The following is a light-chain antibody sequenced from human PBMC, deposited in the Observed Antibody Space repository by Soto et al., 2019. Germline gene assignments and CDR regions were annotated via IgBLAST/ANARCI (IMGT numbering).Light chain of an antibody. CDR2: AAS. J-gene: IGKJ5*01. CDR3: QQSYSIPIT. Sequence: DIQMTQSPSSLSASVGDRVTITCRASQSISTYLYWYQQKPGKAPKLLIYAASSLQSGVPSRVSGSGSGTDFTLTISSLQPEDFATYHCQQSYSIPITFGQGTRLEIK. V-gene: IGKV1-39*01. CDR1: QSISTY.